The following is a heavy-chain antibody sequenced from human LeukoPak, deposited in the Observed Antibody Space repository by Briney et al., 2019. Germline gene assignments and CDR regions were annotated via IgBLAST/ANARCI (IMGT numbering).Heavy chain of an antibody. CDR2: ISLAGQT. CDR1: GGSISGTNW. Sequence: NASGTLSLTCGVPGGSISGTNWWSWVRQPPGQGLEWIGEISLAGQTNYNPSLNGRVTMSLDKSSNQLSLHLTSVTAADTATYFCSRESGPFCPFGYWGQGTLVIVSS. CDR3: SRESGPFCPFGY. D-gene: IGHD1-26*01. V-gene: IGHV4-4*02. J-gene: IGHJ4*02.